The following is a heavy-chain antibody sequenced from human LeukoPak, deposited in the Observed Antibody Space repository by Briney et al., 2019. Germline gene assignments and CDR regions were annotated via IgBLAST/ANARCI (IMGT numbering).Heavy chain of an antibody. V-gene: IGHV1-3*01. CDR1: GYTFTSYA. Sequence: ASVKVSCKASGYTFTSYAMHWVRQAPGQRLEWMGWINAGNGNTKYSQKFQGRVTITRDTSASTAYMELSSLRSEDTAVYYCARGTMVRGVIITELDYWGQGTLVTVSS. D-gene: IGHD3-10*01. CDR2: INAGNGNT. CDR3: ARGTMVRGVIITELDY. J-gene: IGHJ4*02.